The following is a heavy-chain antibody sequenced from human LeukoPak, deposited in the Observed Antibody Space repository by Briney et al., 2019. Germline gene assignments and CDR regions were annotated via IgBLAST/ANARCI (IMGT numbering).Heavy chain of an antibody. CDR3: ARGGITMVRGVITRYYYYYYMDV. J-gene: IGHJ6*03. D-gene: IGHD3-10*01. Sequence: GGSLRLSCAASGFTVSSNYMSWVRQAPGKGLEWVSYISSSGSTIYYADSVKGRFAISRDNAKNSLYLQMNSLRAEDTAVYYCARGGITMVRGVITRYYYYYYMDVWGKGTTVTVSS. V-gene: IGHV3-11*04. CDR1: GFTVSSNY. CDR2: ISSSGSTI.